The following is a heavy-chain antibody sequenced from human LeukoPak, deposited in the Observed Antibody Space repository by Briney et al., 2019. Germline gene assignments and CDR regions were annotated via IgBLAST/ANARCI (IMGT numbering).Heavy chain of an antibody. J-gene: IGHJ1*01. CDR3: ARGSAGEGGNSVEGEYFQH. V-gene: IGHV1-46*01. Sequence: ASVKVSCKASGYTFTSYYMHWVRQAPGQGLEWMGIINPSGGRTTYAQKFQGRVTMTRDMSTNTVYMELGSLRSEDTAVYYCARGSAGEGGNSVEGEYFQHWGQGSLVTVSS. CDR1: GYTFTSYY. D-gene: IGHD5-24*01. CDR2: INPSGGRT.